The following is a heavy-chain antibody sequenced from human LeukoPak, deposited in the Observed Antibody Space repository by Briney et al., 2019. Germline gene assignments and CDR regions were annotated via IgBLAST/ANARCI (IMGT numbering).Heavy chain of an antibody. CDR2: ICSSGST. J-gene: IGHJ4*02. Sequence: SETLSLTCTVSGYSISGFYWSWIRQPPGKGLEWIGYICSSGSTNYNPSLKSRVTMSVDTSKNQFSLRLTSVTAADTAVYYCARLWFGEPSFDYWGRGTLVTVSS. V-gene: IGHV4-59*13. CDR3: ARLWFGEPSFDY. D-gene: IGHD3-10*01. CDR1: GYSISGFY.